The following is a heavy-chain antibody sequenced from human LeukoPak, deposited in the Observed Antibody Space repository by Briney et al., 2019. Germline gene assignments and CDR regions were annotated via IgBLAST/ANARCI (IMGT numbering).Heavy chain of an antibody. CDR2: INGSGGST. CDR3: AKDRNIVVVSARSTDWFDP. V-gene: IGHV3-23*01. J-gene: IGHJ5*02. CDR1: GFTFSSYG. D-gene: IGHD2-2*01. Sequence: TGVSLRLSCAASGFTFSSYGMSWVRQAPGKGLEWGSAINGSGGSTYYTYPVRGRFTISSDNTKNTLYLQMNSLRAEDTAVYYGAKDRNIVVVSARSTDWFDPWGQGTLVTVSS.